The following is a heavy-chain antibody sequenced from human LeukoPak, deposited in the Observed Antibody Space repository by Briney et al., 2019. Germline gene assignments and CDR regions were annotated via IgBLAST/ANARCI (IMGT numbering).Heavy chain of an antibody. D-gene: IGHD1-14*01. Sequence: PGGSLRLSCAASGFTLSRYWMSWVRQAPGKGLGWVANINEDGGERHYVDNVKGRFTISKDNATNSLYLQMNSLRAEDTAVYYCARGGNLENWGRGTLVTVSS. V-gene: IGHV3-7*01. CDR1: GFTLSRYW. J-gene: IGHJ4*02. CDR3: ARGGNLEN. CDR2: INEDGGER.